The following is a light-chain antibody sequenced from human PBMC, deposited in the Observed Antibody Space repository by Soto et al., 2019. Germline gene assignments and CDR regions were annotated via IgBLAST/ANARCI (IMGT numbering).Light chain of an antibody. CDR1: QNINSW. Sequence: DIQMTQSPSTLSASVGDRVTMTCRASQNINSWLAWYQQKPGKAPKLLIHKASTLQSGVPSRFSGSRSGTEFTLTISSLDPDDFATYYCQQYNGYGRFGQGTKVEIK. V-gene: IGKV1-5*03. J-gene: IGKJ1*01. CDR3: QQYNGYGR. CDR2: KAS.